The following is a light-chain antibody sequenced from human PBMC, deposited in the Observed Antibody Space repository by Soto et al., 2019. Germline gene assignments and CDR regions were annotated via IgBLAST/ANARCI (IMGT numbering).Light chain of an antibody. Sequence: EIVMTQSPATLSVSPGERATLSCRASQSISSNLAWYQQIPAQAPRLLIYGASTRTTGIPARFSGSGSGTECTLIISSRQRTDFAVNYYQPYHPWPLTFGGGTNVEIK. J-gene: IGKJ4*01. V-gene: IGKV3D-15*01. CDR2: GAS. CDR1: QSISSN. CDR3: QPYHPWPLT.